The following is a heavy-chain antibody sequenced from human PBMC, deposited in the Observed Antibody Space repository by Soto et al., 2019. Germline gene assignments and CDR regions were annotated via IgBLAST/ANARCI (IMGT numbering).Heavy chain of an antibody. D-gene: IGHD3-3*01. Sequence: EVQLVESGGGLVQPGGSLRLSCAASGFIFSNSWVHWVRQAPGKGLVWVSRINSDGSSTDYADPVKGRFTISRDNAKNTLYLQMNSLRAEDTALYYCARDWSGPGNSAYYYYNMDVWGKGTTVTVSS. CDR3: ARDWSGPGNSAYYYYNMDV. CDR1: GFIFSNSW. CDR2: INSDGSST. V-gene: IGHV3-74*01. J-gene: IGHJ6*03.